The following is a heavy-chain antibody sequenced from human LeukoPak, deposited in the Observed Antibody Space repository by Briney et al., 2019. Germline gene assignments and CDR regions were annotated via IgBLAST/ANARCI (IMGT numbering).Heavy chain of an antibody. CDR1: GFTFSSYG. CDR3: AKDNYAYYDSSGYYDY. CDR2: ISWNSGSI. D-gene: IGHD3-22*01. V-gene: IGHV3-9*01. J-gene: IGHJ4*02. Sequence: GGSLRLSCAASGFTFSSYGMHWVRQAPGKGLEWVSGISWNSGSIGYADSVKGRFTISRDNAKNSLYLQMNSLRAEDTALYYCAKDNYAYYDSSGYYDYWGQGTLVTVSS.